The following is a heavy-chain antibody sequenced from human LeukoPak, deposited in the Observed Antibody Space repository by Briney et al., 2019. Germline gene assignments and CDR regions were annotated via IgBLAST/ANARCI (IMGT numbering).Heavy chain of an antibody. V-gene: IGHV3-48*04. CDR2: ISSSGSTI. J-gene: IGHJ6*04. Sequence: QAGGSLRLSCAASGFAFSSYWMHWVRQAPGKGLEWVSYISSSGSTIYYADSVKGRFTISRDNAKNSLYLQMNSLRAEDTAVYYCAEHGITMIGGVWGKGTTVTISS. CDR1: GFAFSSYW. CDR3: AEHGITMIGGV. D-gene: IGHD3-10*02.